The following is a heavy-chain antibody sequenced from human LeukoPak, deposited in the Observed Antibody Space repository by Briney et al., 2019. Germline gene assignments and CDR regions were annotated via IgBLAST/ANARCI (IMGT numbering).Heavy chain of an antibody. CDR2: ISSSSTM. CDR3: ARGGTSSSLAY. V-gene: IGHV3-48*02. J-gene: IGHJ4*02. Sequence: GGSLRLSCAASGFTFSSYSISWVRQAPGKGLEWVSYISSSSTMSCADSVKGRFTISRDNANNSLYLQMSSLRDEDTAVYYCARGGTSSSLAYWGQGTLVTVSS. CDR1: GFTFSSYS. D-gene: IGHD4-23*01.